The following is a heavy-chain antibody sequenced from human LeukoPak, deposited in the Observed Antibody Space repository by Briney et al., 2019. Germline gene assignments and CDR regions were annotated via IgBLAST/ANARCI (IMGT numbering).Heavy chain of an antibody. CDR3: ARGYCSSTSCSADYGMDV. J-gene: IGHJ6*04. D-gene: IGHD2-2*01. CDR1: GGTYSSYA. Sequence: ASVKVSCTASGGTYSSYAISWVRQAAGQGLEWVGGIIPIFGTANYAQKFQGRVTITADESTSTAYMELSSLRSEDTAVYYCARGYCSSTSCSADYGMDVWGKGTTVTVSS. V-gene: IGHV1-69*01. CDR2: IIPIFGTA.